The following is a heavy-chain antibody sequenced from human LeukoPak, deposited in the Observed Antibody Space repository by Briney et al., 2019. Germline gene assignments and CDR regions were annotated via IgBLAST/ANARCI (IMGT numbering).Heavy chain of an antibody. J-gene: IGHJ4*02. CDR2: IYYSGST. V-gene: IGHV4-59*01. CDR1: GGSISSYY. Sequence: SETLSLTCTVSGGSISSYYWSWIRQPPGKGLEWIGYIYYSGSTNYNPSLKSRVTISVDTSKNQFSLKLSSVTAADTAVYYCARYQRGYVHNWGQGTLVTVSS. D-gene: IGHD5-12*01. CDR3: ARYQRGYVHN.